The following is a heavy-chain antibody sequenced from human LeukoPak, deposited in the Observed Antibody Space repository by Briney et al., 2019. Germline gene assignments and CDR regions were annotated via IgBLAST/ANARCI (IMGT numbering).Heavy chain of an antibody. CDR3: AKDALIAAAGTRGRDYYYYGMDV. CDR1: GFTFDDYA. Sequence: GRSLRLSCAASGFTFDDYAMHWVRQAPGKGLEWVSAISWNSSSIGYADSVKGRFTISRDNAKNSLYLQMNSLRAEDTALYYCAKDALIAAAGTRGRDYYYYGMDVWGQGTTVTVSS. J-gene: IGHJ6*02. V-gene: IGHV3-9*01. D-gene: IGHD6-13*01. CDR2: ISWNSSSI.